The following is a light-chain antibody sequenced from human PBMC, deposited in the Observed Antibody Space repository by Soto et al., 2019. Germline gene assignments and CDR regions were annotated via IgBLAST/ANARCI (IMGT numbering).Light chain of an antibody. CDR2: AAS. J-gene: IGKJ4*01. CDR3: QHSYTTVRS. CDR1: QSISNF. Sequence: DIQMTQSPSSLSASVGDRVTISCRASQSISNFLNWYQQKPGKAPQLLIYAASRLHSGVPPRFSGSGAGTDFTLTISSLQPEDFATYFCQHSYTTVRSFGGWTKVE. V-gene: IGKV1-39*01.